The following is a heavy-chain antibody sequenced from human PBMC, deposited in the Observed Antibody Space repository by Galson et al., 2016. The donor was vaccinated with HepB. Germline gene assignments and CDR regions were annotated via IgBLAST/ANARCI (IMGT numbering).Heavy chain of an antibody. Sequence: QSGAEVKKPGESLRISCKGSGYSFTNYWISWVRQMPGKGLEWMGRIDPSDSYTNYSPSFQGHVTFSADKSLSTVYLHWSSLKASDTAMYYCARVGSDILTGSDNWFDPWGQGTLVTASS. CDR3: ARVGSDILTGSDNWFDP. J-gene: IGHJ5*02. CDR1: GYSFTNYW. D-gene: IGHD3-9*01. V-gene: IGHV5-10-1*01. CDR2: IDPSDSYT.